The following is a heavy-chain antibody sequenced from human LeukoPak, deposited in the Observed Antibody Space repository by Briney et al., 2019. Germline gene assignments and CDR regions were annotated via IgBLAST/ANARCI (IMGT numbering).Heavy chain of an antibody. CDR1: GYTFTSYY. CDR2: INPNGGNT. CDR3: ARAGYSGYEPWVKSGSRSRWEIDY. D-gene: IGHD5-12*01. Sequence: ASVKVSCKASGYTFTSYYMHWVRQAPGQGLGWVGIINPNGGNTSYAQKFQGRVTMTRDTSTSTVYMELSSLRSEDTAVYYCARAGYSGYEPWVKSGSRSRWEIDYWGQGTLVTVSS. V-gene: IGHV1-46*01. J-gene: IGHJ4*02.